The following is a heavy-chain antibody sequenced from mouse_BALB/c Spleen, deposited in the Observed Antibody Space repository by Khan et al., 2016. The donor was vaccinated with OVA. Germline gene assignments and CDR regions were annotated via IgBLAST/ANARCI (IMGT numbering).Heavy chain of an antibody. CDR1: GFTFSSYW. V-gene: IGHV1-9*01. Sequence: QVRLQQSGAELMKPGASVKISCKATGFTFSSYWIEWVKQRSGHGLEWIAVILPGRGNSNYNEKFNGKATFTADTSSNIAYMQLNSLASEDSAVYYCATGAGTTYSMDYWGQGTSGTVSS. CDR2: ILPGRGNS. CDR3: ATGAGTTYSMDY. J-gene: IGHJ4*01. D-gene: IGHD4-1*01.